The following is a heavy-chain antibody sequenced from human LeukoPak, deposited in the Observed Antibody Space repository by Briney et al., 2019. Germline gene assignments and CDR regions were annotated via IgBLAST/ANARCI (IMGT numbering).Heavy chain of an antibody. CDR2: TWYDGSKR. J-gene: IGHJ4*02. Sequence: PGGSLRLSCAASGFTFSSHGMHWVRQAPGKGLEWVAVTWYDGSKRYYADSVKGRFTISRDDSKDTLYLQMNSLRDEDTAIYYCARDPASSFDYWGQGTLVTVSS. CDR3: ARDPASSFDY. V-gene: IGHV3-33*01. CDR1: GFTFSSHG. D-gene: IGHD2-15*01.